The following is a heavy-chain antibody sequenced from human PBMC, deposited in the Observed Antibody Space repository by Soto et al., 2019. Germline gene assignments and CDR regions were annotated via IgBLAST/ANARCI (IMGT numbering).Heavy chain of an antibody. J-gene: IGHJ3*02. V-gene: IGHV3-33*01. D-gene: IGHD2-2*01. CDR1: GFTFSSYG. CDR3: ARADGGYYCSSTSCYSGAFDI. Sequence: GGSLRLSCAASGFTFSSYGMHWVRQAPGKGLEWVAVIWYDGSNKYYADSVKGRFTISRDNSKNTLYLQMNSLRAEDTAVYYCARADGGYYCSSTSCYSGAFDIWGQGTMVTVSS. CDR2: IWYDGSNK.